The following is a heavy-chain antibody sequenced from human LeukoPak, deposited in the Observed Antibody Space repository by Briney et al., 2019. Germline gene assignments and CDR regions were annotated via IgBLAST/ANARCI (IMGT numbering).Heavy chain of an antibody. CDR3: ARDVHYYDSSGGSEAFDI. V-gene: IGHV3-21*01. CDR1: GFTFSSYS. J-gene: IGHJ3*02. Sequence: GGSLRLSCAASGFTFSSYSMNWVRQAPGKGLEWVSSISSSSSYIYYADSVKGRFTISRDNAKNSLYLQMNSLRAEDTAVYYCARDVHYYDSSGGSEAFDIWGQGTMVTVSS. CDR2: ISSSSSYI. D-gene: IGHD3-22*01.